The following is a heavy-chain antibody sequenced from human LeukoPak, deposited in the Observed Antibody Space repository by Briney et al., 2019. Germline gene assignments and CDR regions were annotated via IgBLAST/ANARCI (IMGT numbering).Heavy chain of an antibody. J-gene: IGHJ4*02. D-gene: IGHD1-14*01. CDR2: ISKDGTRD. CDR1: GSTFISYL. CDR3: VRDAGTIPEVVNAHFDY. Sequence: GGSLRLSCEASGSTFISYLIHWVRQAPGKGLEWVALISKDGTRDWYATSVRGRFTISRDNSKSTVYLHMNSLRPEDTALYYCVRDAGTIPEVVNAHFDYWGQGTLVTVSS. V-gene: IGHV3-30-3*01.